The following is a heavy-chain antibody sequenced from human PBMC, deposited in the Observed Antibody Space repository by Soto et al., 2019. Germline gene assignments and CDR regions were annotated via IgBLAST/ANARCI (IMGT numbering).Heavy chain of an antibody. Sequence: EAQLLESGGGLVQPGGSLVLSCAASGFTFSSYAMSWVRQAPGKGLEWVSSISGGGNDEFYAVSVKGRFTISRDNSRNTLYLQMSSLRADDTAIYYCARSLFLASTDTEPCDYLGQGALVTVSS. V-gene: IGHV3-23*01. CDR2: ISGGGNDE. CDR3: ARSLFLASTDTEPCDY. CDR1: GFTFSSYA. J-gene: IGHJ4*02. D-gene: IGHD3-3*02.